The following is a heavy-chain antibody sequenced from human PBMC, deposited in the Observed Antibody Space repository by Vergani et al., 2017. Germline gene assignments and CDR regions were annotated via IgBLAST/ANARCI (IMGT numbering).Heavy chain of an antibody. CDR3: ARGDYGILTGYRY. Sequence: QVQVVQSGAEVKKSGASVKVSCKTSGYTFSNYYMHWVRQAPGQGLEWMGIINPSGVHTNHAQKFQGRVTMTRDTPTSTVYMELSSLRSEDTAIYYCARGDYGILTGYRYWGQGTLVTVSA. D-gene: IGHD3-9*01. V-gene: IGHV1-46*03. J-gene: IGHJ4*02. CDR2: INPSGVHT. CDR1: GYTFSNYY.